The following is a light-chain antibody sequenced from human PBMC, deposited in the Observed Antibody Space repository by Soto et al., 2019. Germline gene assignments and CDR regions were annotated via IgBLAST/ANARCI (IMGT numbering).Light chain of an antibody. Sequence: DIQMTQSPSTLSASVGDRVTITCRASQTISNWLALSQQKPGKAPMLLIYDASSLEGGVPSRFSGSGSGKEVTLTLSSLQPDDFATCNCQQYYSDWTFGQGTKVEIK. CDR1: QTISNW. CDR3: QQYYSDWT. CDR2: DAS. V-gene: IGKV1-5*01. J-gene: IGKJ1*01.